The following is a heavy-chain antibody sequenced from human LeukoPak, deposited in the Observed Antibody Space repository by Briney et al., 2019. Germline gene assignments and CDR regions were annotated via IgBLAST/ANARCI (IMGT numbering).Heavy chain of an antibody. CDR1: GFTFSSYW. J-gene: IGHJ5*02. CDR3: ARDLVVVVAATAYNWFDP. Sequence: GGSLRLSCAASGFTFSSYWMSWVRQAPGRGLEWVANIKQDGSEKYYVDSVKGRFTISRDNARNSLYLQMNSLRAEDTAVYYCARDLVVVVAATAYNWFDPWGQGTLVTVSS. CDR2: IKQDGSEK. V-gene: IGHV3-7*01. D-gene: IGHD2-15*01.